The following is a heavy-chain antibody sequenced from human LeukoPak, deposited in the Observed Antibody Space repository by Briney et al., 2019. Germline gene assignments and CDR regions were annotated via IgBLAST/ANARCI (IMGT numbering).Heavy chain of an antibody. Sequence: GGSLRLSCAASGFTFSSYSMNWVRQAPGKGLEWVSYISSSSSTIYYADSVKGRFTNSRDNAKNSLYLQMNSLRAEDTAVYYCARWNTSLQYYYYYYMDVWGKGTTVTVSS. D-gene: IGHD2-2*01. CDR3: ARWNTSLQYYYYYYMDV. CDR1: GFTFSSYS. J-gene: IGHJ6*03. V-gene: IGHV3-48*01. CDR2: ISSSSSTI.